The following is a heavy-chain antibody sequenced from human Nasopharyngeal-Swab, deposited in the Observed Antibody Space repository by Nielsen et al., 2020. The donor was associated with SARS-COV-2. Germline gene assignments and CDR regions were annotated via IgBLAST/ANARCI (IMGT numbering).Heavy chain of an antibody. V-gene: IGHV1-18*01. J-gene: IGHJ6*02. CDR3: ARHSGDRWYSAMDF. D-gene: IGHD6-13*01. Sequence: WVRQAPGQGLEWMGWISQYDTYKNYAQKFQGRLTMTTDTSTNTADMELRSLRPDDTGLYCCARHSGDRWYSAMDFWGQGTTVTVSS. CDR2: ISQYDTYK.